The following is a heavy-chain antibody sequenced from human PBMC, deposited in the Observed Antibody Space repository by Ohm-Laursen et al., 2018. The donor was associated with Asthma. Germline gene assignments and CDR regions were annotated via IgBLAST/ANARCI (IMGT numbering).Heavy chain of an antibody. D-gene: IGHD1-26*01. CDR3: ARIGPEWELPGREYSLHH. Sequence: SLRLSCAASGFTFSNHWMTWVRQAPGRGLEWVANIYPDGGEKYYVDSVDGRFTISRDNAKNSLYLQMNSLRAEDTALYYCARIGPEWELPGREYSLHHWGEGTLVTVSS. V-gene: IGHV3-7*02. CDR1: GFTFSNHW. J-gene: IGHJ1*01. CDR2: IYPDGGEK.